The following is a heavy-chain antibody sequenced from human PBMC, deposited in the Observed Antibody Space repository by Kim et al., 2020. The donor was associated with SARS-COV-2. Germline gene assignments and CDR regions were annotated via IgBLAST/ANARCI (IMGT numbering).Heavy chain of an antibody. D-gene: IGHD2-21*02. CDR2: FGGNIHDV. V-gene: IGHV3-21*05. CDR1: GFTLSDFS. Sequence: GGSLRLSCAASGFTLSDFSVNWVRQAPGKGVEWISHFGGNIHDVASADSVRGRFIISSAGAQNSFYLQMDGLRFEDTAVYYCARDAFCGSDCFPRYWFDLWRQGTLVTVPS. J-gene: IGHJ5*02. CDR3: ARDAFCGSDCFPRYWFDL.